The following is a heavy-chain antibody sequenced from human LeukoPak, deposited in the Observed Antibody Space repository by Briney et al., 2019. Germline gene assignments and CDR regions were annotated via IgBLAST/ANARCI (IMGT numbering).Heavy chain of an antibody. CDR3: ASLFWDSSGYYPPDAFDI. J-gene: IGHJ3*02. CDR1: GFTFSSYA. CDR2: ISGSGGST. Sequence: GGSLRLTCAASGFTFSSYAMSWVRQAPGKGLEGVSAISGSGGSTYYADSVKGRFTISRDNSKNTLYLQMNSLRAEDTAVYYCASLFWDSSGYYPPDAFDIWGQGTMVTVSS. V-gene: IGHV3-23*01. D-gene: IGHD3-22*01.